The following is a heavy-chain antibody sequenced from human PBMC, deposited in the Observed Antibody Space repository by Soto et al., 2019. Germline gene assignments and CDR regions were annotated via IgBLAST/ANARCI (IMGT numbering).Heavy chain of an antibody. CDR2: ISWDGGST. D-gene: IGHD4-17*01. Sequence: EVQLVESGGVVVQPGGSLRLSCAASGFTFDDYTMHWVRQAPGKGLEWVSLISWDGGSTYYADSVKGRFTISRDNSKNSLCLQMNSLRTADTALYYCAKDIREGPGDYVHYYYGMDVWGQGTTVTVSS. CDR3: AKDIREGPGDYVHYYYGMDV. CDR1: GFTFDDYT. V-gene: IGHV3-43*01. J-gene: IGHJ6*02.